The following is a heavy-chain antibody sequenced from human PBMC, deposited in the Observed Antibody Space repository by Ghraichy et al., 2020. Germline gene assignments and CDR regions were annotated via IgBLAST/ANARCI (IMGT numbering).Heavy chain of an antibody. CDR1: GGSFSGYY. V-gene: IGHV4-34*01. J-gene: IGHJ1*01. Sequence: SETLSLTCAVYGGSFSGYYWSWIRQPPGKGLEWIGEINHSGSTNYNPSLKSRVTISVDTSKNQFSLKLSSVTAADTAVYYCARGGWRGLYSSSWYGYFQHWGQGTLVTVSS. CDR2: INHSGST. D-gene: IGHD6-13*01. CDR3: ARGGWRGLYSSSWYGYFQH.